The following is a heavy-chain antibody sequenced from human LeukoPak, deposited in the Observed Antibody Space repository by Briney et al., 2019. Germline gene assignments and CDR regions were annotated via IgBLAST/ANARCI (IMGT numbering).Heavy chain of an antibody. CDR2: IYYSGST. Sequence: PSETLSLTCTVSGGSISSYYWSWIRQPPGKGREWIGYIYYSGSTNYNPSLKCRVTISVDTSKNQFSLKLSSVTATDTAVYYCARAERNFDFWSGPTWFDPWGQGTLVTVSS. CDR1: GGSISSYY. CDR3: ARAERNFDFWSGPTWFDP. D-gene: IGHD3-3*01. V-gene: IGHV4-59*08. J-gene: IGHJ5*02.